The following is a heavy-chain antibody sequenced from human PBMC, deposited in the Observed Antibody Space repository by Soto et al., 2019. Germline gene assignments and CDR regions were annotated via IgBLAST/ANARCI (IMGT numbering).Heavy chain of an antibody. Sequence: GGSLRLSCEAPGFSFISFAMNWVRQAPGRGLEWVSYISDDGASIYYADSLKGRFTISRDNAKNSLSLQMNNLRAEDTAVYYCARENSVQAWLHHFDHWGLGTLVTVPQ. CDR3: ARENSVQAWLHHFDH. CDR1: GFSFISFA. D-gene: IGHD5-18*01. CDR2: ISDDGASI. J-gene: IGHJ4*02. V-gene: IGHV3-48*03.